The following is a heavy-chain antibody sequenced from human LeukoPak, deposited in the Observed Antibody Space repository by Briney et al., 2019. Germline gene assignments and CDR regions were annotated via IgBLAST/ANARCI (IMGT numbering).Heavy chain of an antibody. V-gene: IGHV4-39*07. CDR3: ARVTMIVPEGGNFQH. Sequence: SETLSLTCTVSGGSISSSSYYWGWIRQPPGKGLEWIGSIYYSGSTYYDPSLKSRVTISVDTSKNQFSLKLSSVTAEDTAVYYCARVTMIVPEGGNFQHWGQGTLVTVSS. CDR2: IYYSGST. CDR1: GGSISSSSYY. J-gene: IGHJ1*01. D-gene: IGHD3-22*01.